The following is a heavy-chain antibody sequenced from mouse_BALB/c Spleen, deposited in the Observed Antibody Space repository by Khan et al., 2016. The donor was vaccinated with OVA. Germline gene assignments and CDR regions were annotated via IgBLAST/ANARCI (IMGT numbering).Heavy chain of an antibody. CDR1: GYTFTSYW. J-gene: IGHJ4*01. CDR3: TRSNYYGNSLYAMDY. Sequence: DLVKPGASVKLSCKASGYTFTSYWINWIKQRPGQGLEWIGRVSPGSGSPYYNEIFKGKATVTIDKSSSTAYIQLDSLSSEESAVYFWTRSNYYGNSLYAMDYWGQGTSVTVSS. CDR2: VSPGSGSP. V-gene: IGHV1S41*01. D-gene: IGHD1-1*01.